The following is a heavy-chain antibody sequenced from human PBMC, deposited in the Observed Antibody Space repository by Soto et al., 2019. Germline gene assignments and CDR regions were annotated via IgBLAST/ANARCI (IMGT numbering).Heavy chain of an antibody. CDR2: ISYDGSNK. CDR1: GFTFSSYA. V-gene: IGHV3-30-3*01. D-gene: IGHD3-22*01. CDR3: ARESHSSITMIVVVIPNWFDP. J-gene: IGHJ5*02. Sequence: LRLSCAASGFTFSSYAMHWVRQAPGKGLEWVAVISYDGSNKYYADSVKGRFTISRDNSKNTLYLQMNSLRAEDTAVYYCARESHSSITMIVVVIPNWFDPWGQGTLVTVSS.